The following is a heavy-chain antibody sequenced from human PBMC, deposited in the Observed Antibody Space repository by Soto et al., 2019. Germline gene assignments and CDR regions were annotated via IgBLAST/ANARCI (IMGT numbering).Heavy chain of an antibody. CDR2: IYHSGGT. D-gene: IGHD3-22*01. Sequence: SETLSLTCAVSGGSISSGGYSWNWIRQPPGKGLEWIGYIYHSGGTDYNPSLKSRVTITVDSSNNQFSLKLSSVTAADTAVYYCARDSRSGYYLDYWGQGTLVTVSS. J-gene: IGHJ4*02. CDR3: ARDSRSGYYLDY. V-gene: IGHV4-30-2*01. CDR1: GGSISSGGYS.